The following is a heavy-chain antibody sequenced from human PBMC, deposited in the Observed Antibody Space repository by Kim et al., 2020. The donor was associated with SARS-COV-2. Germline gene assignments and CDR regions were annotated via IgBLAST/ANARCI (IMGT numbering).Heavy chain of an antibody. J-gene: IGHJ3*02. CDR3: ARGWPGHLGAFDI. D-gene: IGHD7-27*01. V-gene: IGHV1-46*01. Sequence: YAQKYRGGVAMTRDTSTSTVYMEMSSLRSEDTAVYYCARGWPGHLGAFDIWGQGTMVTVSS.